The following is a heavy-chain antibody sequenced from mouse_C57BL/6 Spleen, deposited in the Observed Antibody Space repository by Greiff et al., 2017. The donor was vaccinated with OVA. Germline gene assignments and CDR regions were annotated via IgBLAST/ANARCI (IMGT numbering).Heavy chain of an antibody. Sequence: VKLQESGPGLVQPSQSLSITCTVSGFSLTSYGVHWVRQSPGKGLEWLGVIWRGGSTDYNAAFMSRLSITKDNSKSQVFFKMNSLQADDTAIYYCAKNSDYYGSSYAFDYWGQGTTLTVSS. J-gene: IGHJ2*01. D-gene: IGHD1-1*01. CDR2: IWRGGST. CDR1: GFSLTSYG. V-gene: IGHV2-5*01. CDR3: AKNSDYYGSSYAFDY.